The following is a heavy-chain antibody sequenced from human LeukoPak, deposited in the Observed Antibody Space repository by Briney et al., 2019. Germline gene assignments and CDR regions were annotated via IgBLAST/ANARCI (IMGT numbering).Heavy chain of an antibody. J-gene: IGHJ6*03. D-gene: IGHD5-18*01. CDR2: IHISGST. Sequence: SQTLSLTXTVSGGSINSGDYYWSWIRQPAGKGVDWIGRIHISGSTNYNPSLKSRVTMSVNTSKNQFSLKLSSVTAADSAVYYCARDEHGGYNYGPSYYYYIDVWGKGTTVTVSS. V-gene: IGHV4-61*02. CDR1: GGSINSGDYY. CDR3: ARDEHGGYNYGPSYYYYIDV.